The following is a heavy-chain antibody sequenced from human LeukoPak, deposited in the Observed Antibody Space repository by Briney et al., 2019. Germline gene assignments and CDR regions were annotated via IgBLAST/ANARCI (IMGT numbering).Heavy chain of an antibody. J-gene: IGHJ4*02. CDR1: GYSFTSYW. V-gene: IGHV5-51*01. CDR3: ARPNGQYELRRGYYFDY. D-gene: IGHD1-7*01. CDR2: IYPGDSDT. Sequence: GESLRISCKGSGYSFTSYWIGWVRQMPGKGLEWMGIIYPGDSDTRYSPSFQGQVTISADKSISTAYLQWSSLKASDTAMYYCARPNGQYELRRGYYFDYWGQGTLVTVSS.